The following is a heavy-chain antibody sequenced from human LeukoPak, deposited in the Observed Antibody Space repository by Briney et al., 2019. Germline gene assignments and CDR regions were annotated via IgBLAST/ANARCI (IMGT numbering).Heavy chain of an antibody. CDR3: ARDTYGSDY. J-gene: IGHJ4*02. D-gene: IGHD3-10*01. V-gene: IGHV3-30*04. CDR1: GFIFSNYA. Sequence: PGGSLRLSCAASGFIFSNYAIHWVRQAPGKGLEWLIFISYDGSNKYYADSVKGRFTISRDNSKNTLYLQMNSLRAEDTAVYYCARDTYGSDYWGQGTLVTVSS. CDR2: ISYDGSNK.